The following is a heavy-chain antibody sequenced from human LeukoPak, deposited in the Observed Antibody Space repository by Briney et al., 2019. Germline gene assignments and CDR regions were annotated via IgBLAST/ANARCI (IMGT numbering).Heavy chain of an antibody. J-gene: IGHJ4*02. D-gene: IGHD2-8*02. CDR1: GASISGYC. V-gene: IGHV4-4*07. Sequence: SETLSLTCTVSGASISGYCWSWIRQPAGKGLEWIGRIYTSGSTNYNPSLKSRVTMSVDTSKNQFSLKLSSVTAADTAVYCCAGHHPRNTVDFWGQGTLVSVSS. CDR2: IYTSGST. CDR3: AGHHPRNTVDF.